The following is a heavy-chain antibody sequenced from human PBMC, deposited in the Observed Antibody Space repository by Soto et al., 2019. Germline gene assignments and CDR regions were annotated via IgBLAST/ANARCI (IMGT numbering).Heavy chain of an antibody. CDR1: GFTFSSYW. CDR3: ARAYGSYYDGACYYYGMDV. V-gene: IGHV3-74*01. Sequence: PVGSLRLSCAASGFTFSSYWMHWVRQAPGKGLVWVSRINSDGSSTSYADSVKGRFTISRDNAKNTLYLQMNSLRAEDTAVYYCARAYGSYYDGACYYYGMDVWGQGTTVTVSS. CDR2: INSDGSST. J-gene: IGHJ6*02. D-gene: IGHD1-26*01.